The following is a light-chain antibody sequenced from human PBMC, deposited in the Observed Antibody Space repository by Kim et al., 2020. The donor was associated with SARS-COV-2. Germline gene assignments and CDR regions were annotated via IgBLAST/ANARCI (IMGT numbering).Light chain of an antibody. CDR1: QSISST. Sequence: LSESPGKTDHLSCRASQSISSTLAWYQQKPGQAPRLLIYGASTRATDIPVRFSGSGSGTEFTLTISSLQSEDFVVYYCQQYHNMQTFGQGTKLEI. J-gene: IGKJ2*01. CDR3: QQYHNMQT. CDR2: GAS. V-gene: IGKV3-15*01.